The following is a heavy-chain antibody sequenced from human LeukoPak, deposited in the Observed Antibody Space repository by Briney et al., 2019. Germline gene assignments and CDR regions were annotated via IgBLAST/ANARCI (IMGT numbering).Heavy chain of an antibody. CDR1: GDSISSYY. Sequence: SETLSLTCTVSGDSISSYYWSWIRQPPGKGLEWIGYIYYSGGTDYNPSLKSRVTISVDTSKNQFSLKLMSVTAADTAVYYCARHVTISGPYDASDIWGQGTMVTVSP. J-gene: IGHJ3*02. V-gene: IGHV4-59*08. D-gene: IGHD5-24*01. CDR3: ARHVTISGPYDASDI. CDR2: IYYSGGT.